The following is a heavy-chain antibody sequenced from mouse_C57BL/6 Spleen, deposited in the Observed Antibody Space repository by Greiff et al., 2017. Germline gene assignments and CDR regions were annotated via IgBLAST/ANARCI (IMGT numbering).Heavy chain of an antibody. CDR3: ARDGGNYPTLEFDV. J-gene: IGHJ1*03. CDR2: ISDGGSST. Sequence: EVKVVESGGGLVKPGGSLKLSCAASGFTFSSYAMSWVRQTPEKRLEWVATISDGGSSTYYPDNVKCRFTISRNNAKNNLYLKMSDLKSEDTAMYYGARDGGNYPTLEFDVWGTGTTLTVSS. V-gene: IGHV5-4*01. CDR1: GFTFSSYA. D-gene: IGHD2-1*01.